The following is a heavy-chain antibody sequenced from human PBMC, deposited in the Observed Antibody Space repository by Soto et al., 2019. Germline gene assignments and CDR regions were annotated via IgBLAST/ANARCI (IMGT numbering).Heavy chain of an antibody. J-gene: IGHJ5*02. V-gene: IGHV3-30*18. Sequence: QVQLVESGGGVVQPGRSLRLSCAASGFTFSSYGMHWVRQAPGKGLEWVAVISYDGSNKYYADSVKGRFTISRDNSKNTLYLQMNSLRAEDTAVYYCAKDLGIAVAANWFDPWGQGNLVTVSS. CDR3: AKDLGIAVAANWFDP. CDR2: ISYDGSNK. CDR1: GFTFSSYG. D-gene: IGHD6-19*01.